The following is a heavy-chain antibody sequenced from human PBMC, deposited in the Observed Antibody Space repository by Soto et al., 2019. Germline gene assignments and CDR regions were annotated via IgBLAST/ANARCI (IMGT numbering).Heavy chain of an antibody. CDR1: GYTFTIYW. CDR3: ARPANTVADHFDL. D-gene: IGHD4-17*01. Sequence: GESLKISCQASGYTFTIYWIGWVRQMPGKGLGWMGIIYPSDSDTRYSPSFQGQVTISADQSINTAYLQWDSLKASDTAIYYCARPANTVADHFDLWGQGTPVTVSS. J-gene: IGHJ4*02. V-gene: IGHV5-51*03. CDR2: IYPSDSDT.